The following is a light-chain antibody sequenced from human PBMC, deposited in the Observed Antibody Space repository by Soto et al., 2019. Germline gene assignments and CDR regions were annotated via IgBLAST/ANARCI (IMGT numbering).Light chain of an antibody. J-gene: IGKJ1*01. CDR1: QTIGNK. V-gene: IGKV3-15*01. CDR3: QGYMGRPWT. CDR2: GAS. Sequence: RATQTIGNKLAWYLQRPGQAPRLLMYGASTRATDIPARFSGSGSGTEIRLTSAVPQSQEIAVYDLQGYMGRPWTFGRGTKVDIK.